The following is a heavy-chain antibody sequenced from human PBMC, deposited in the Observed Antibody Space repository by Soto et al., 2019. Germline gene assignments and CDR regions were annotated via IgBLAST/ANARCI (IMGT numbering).Heavy chain of an antibody. CDR3: AKDWQWLVGGGLLEY. V-gene: IGHV3-33*06. CDR1: GFTFSSYA. J-gene: IGHJ4*02. CDR2: IWFDGSNE. D-gene: IGHD6-19*01. Sequence: QVQLVESGGGVVQPGRSLRLSCVASGFTFSSYAMHWVRQAPGKGLEWVAVIWFDGSNEYYADSVKGRFNISRDNSKNTLYLQMNSLRREDTARYYCAKDWQWLVGGGLLEYWGQGTLVTVSS.